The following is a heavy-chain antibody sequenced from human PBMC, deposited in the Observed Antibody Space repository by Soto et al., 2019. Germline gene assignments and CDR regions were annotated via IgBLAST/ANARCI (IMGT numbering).Heavy chain of an antibody. CDR1: GDSVSSNSAG. CDR2: TYYKSKWYY. CDR3: ASVLWDYVSGPSYMYV. D-gene: IGHD4-17*01. Sequence: SQTLSLTCDISGDSVSSNSAGWNCIRQTPSRGLEWLGRTYYKSKWYYTYAASVKSRITVSPDTSKNQFSLQLTSVTPEDTAVYYCASVLWDYVSGPSYMYVCDKETSLIVSS. J-gene: IGHJ6*03. V-gene: IGHV6-1*01.